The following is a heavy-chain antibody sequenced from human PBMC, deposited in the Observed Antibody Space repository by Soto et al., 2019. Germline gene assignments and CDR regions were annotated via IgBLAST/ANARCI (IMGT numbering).Heavy chain of an antibody. Sequence: SETLSLTCTVSGGSISSYYWSWIRQPPGKGLEWIGYIYYSGSTTYTPSLKSRVTISVDTSKNQFSLKLSSVTAADTAVYYCARQAIAAHYYYYYMDVWGKGTTVTVSS. CDR3: ARQAIAAHYYYYYMDV. CDR1: GGSISSYY. J-gene: IGHJ6*03. D-gene: IGHD6-13*01. CDR2: IYYSGST. V-gene: IGHV4-59*08.